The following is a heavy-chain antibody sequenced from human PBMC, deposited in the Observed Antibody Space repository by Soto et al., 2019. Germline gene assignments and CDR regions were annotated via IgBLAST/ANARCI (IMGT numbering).Heavy chain of an antibody. CDR2: ISYDGSNK. D-gene: IGHD3-3*01. V-gene: IGHV3-30-3*01. CDR1: GFTFSSYA. J-gene: IGHJ4*02. Sequence: PGGSLRLSCAASGFTFSSYAMHWVRQAPGKGLEWVAVISYDGSNKYYADSVKGRFTISRDNSKNTLYLQMNSLRAEDTAVYYCAKDKATRFFDYWGQGPLVTVSS. CDR3: AKDKATRFFDY.